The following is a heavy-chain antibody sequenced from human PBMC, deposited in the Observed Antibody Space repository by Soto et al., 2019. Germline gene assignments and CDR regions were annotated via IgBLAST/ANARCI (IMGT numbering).Heavy chain of an antibody. Sequence: EASVKVSCKASGYTFGGYYMHWVRQAPGQGLEWMGWINPNSGCTQYAKKFQVMVNMTRDPSISTASMELRSLRFDDTAVYYCARHSRNRFYDPLDIWGEGTMVTVSS. CDR3: ARHSRNRFYDPLDI. D-gene: IGHD3-3*01. CDR1: GYTFGGYY. J-gene: IGHJ3*02. CDR2: INPNSGCT. V-gene: IGHV1-2*02.